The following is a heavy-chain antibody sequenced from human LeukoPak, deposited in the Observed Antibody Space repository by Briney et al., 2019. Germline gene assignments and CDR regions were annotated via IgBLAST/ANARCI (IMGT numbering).Heavy chain of an antibody. Sequence: ASVKVSCKASGYTFTGYYMHWVRQAPGQGLEWMGWINAGNGNTKYSQKFQGRVTITRDTSASTAYMELSSLRSEDTAVYYCARDLKQFGGWFDYWGQGTLVTVSP. J-gene: IGHJ4*02. CDR1: GYTFTGYY. D-gene: IGHD6-19*01. CDR2: INAGNGNT. V-gene: IGHV1-3*01. CDR3: ARDLKQFGGWFDY.